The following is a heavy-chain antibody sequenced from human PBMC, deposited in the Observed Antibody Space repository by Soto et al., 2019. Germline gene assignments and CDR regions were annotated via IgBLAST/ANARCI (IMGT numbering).Heavy chain of an antibody. V-gene: IGHV3-7*05. CDR1: GFTFSSYW. CDR3: ARYASSSWYYPTYYFDY. D-gene: IGHD6-13*01. J-gene: IGHJ4*02. CDR2: IKQDGSEK. Sequence: EVQLVESGGGLVQPGGSLRLSCAASGFTFSSYWMSWVRQAPGKGLEWVANIKQDGSEKYYVDSVKGRFTISRDNAKNSLYLQMNSLRAEDTAVYYCARYASSSWYYPTYYFDYWGQGTLVTVSS.